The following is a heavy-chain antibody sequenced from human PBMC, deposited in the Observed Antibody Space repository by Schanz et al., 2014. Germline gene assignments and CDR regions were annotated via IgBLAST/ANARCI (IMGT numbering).Heavy chain of an antibody. CDR3: ARAWGLLDILTGSYSIRWLDP. Sequence: QVQLVQSGAEVRKPGSSVRVSCKASGGSLKDLTISWVRQAPGQGLEWMGRIRPLVAEVHYAEKFKGRVTITADKSADTSYMELSRLTSEDTAIYCCARAWGLLDILTGSYSIRWLDPWGQGTLVTVSS. J-gene: IGHJ5*02. CDR2: IRPLVAEV. CDR1: GGSLKDLT. D-gene: IGHD3-9*01. V-gene: IGHV1-69*08.